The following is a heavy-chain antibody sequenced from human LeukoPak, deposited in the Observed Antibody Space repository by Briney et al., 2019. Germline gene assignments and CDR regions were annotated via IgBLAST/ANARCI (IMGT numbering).Heavy chain of an antibody. CDR1: GGSISSNSFY. Sequence: PSETLSLTWTVSGGSISSNSFYWGWIRQPPGKGLEWIGYIYYSGSTNYNPSLKSRVTISVDTSKNQFSLKLSSVTAADTAVYYCARHEGILTHEFDYWGQGTLVTVSS. J-gene: IGHJ4*02. D-gene: IGHD3-9*01. CDR2: IYYSGST. CDR3: ARHEGILTHEFDY. V-gene: IGHV4-61*05.